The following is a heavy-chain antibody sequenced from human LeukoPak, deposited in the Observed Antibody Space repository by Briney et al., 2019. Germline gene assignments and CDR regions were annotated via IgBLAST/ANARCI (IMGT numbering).Heavy chain of an antibody. J-gene: IGHJ1*01. D-gene: IGHD2-21*02. CDR3: ARQAVTDPEYFQH. V-gene: IGHV5-51*01. CDR2: IYPGDSDT. CDR1: GYSFTSYW. Sequence: GESLKISCKGSGYSFTSYWIGWVRQMPGKGLEWMGIIYPGDSDTRYSPSFQGQVTISADKSISAAYLQWSSLKASDTAMYYCARQAVTDPEYFQHWGQGTLVTVSS.